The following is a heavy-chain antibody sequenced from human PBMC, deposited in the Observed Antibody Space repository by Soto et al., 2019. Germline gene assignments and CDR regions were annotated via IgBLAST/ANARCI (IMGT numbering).Heavy chain of an antibody. CDR3: ARVLGVYKTMVRGVMVYYYYGMDV. D-gene: IGHD3-10*01. CDR2: IIPILGIA. J-gene: IGHJ6*02. Sequence: SVKVSCKASGGTFSSYTISWVRQAPGQGLEWMGRIIPILGIANYAQKFQGRVTITADKSTSTAYMELSSLRAEDTAVYYCARVLGVYKTMVRGVMVYYYYGMDVWGQGTTVTVSS. CDR1: GGTFSSYT. V-gene: IGHV1-69*02.